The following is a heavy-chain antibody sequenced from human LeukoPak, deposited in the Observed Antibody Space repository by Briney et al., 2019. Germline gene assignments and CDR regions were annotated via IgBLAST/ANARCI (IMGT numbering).Heavy chain of an antibody. V-gene: IGHV3-23*01. J-gene: IGHJ4*02. Sequence: GGSLRLSCTASGFTFSDYAMTWVRQAPGKGLEWVSAMSPDGRDRKYAGSVKGRSTISRDNSKNTLFLQMNSLRVEDTAVYYCTKDWSADYWGQGTLVTVSS. CDR1: GFTFSDYA. CDR3: TKDWSADY. CDR2: MSPDGRDR.